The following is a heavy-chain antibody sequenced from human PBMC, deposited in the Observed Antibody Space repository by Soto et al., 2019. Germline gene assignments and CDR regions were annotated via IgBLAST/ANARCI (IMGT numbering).Heavy chain of an antibody. CDR3: GKDGGDYGDYPNWCDP. V-gene: IGHV3-23*01. D-gene: IGHD4-17*01. CDR1: GFTFSSYA. Sequence: EVQLLESGGGLVQPGGSLRLSCAASGFTFSSYAMSWVRQAPGKGLEWVSAISGSGGSTYYADSVKGRFTISRDNSKNTLDRQRNSLRAEDTAVYYCGKDGGDYGDYPNWCDPWGQGTLVTVSS. J-gene: IGHJ5*02. CDR2: ISGSGGST.